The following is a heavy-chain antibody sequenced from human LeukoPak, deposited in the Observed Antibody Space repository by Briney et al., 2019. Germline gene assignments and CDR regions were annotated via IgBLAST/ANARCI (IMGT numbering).Heavy chain of an antibody. Sequence: SETLSLTCTVSGDSISTSNSYWGWIRQPPGKGLEWIGSIYYSGNTYYNASLKSRVTISVDTSKNQFSLNLNSVTAADTAVYYCASRGHYGSGSFWGQGTLVTVSS. CDR1: GDSISTSNSY. V-gene: IGHV4-39*01. CDR2: IYYSGNT. J-gene: IGHJ4*02. D-gene: IGHD3-10*01. CDR3: ASRGHYGSGSF.